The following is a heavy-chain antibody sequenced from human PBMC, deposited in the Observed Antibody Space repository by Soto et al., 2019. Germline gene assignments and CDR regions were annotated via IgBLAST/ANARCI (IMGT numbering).Heavy chain of an antibody. CDR1: GFTFSSYW. J-gene: IGHJ3*02. CDR3: ASFTEYYDYIWGGYRTTGIDAFDI. Sequence: GGSPRLSCAASGFTFSSYWMHWVRQAPGKGLVWVSRINSDGSSTSYADSVKGRFTISRDNAKNTLYLQMNSLRAEDTAVYYCASFTEYYDYIWGGYRTTGIDAFDIWGQGTMVTVSS. V-gene: IGHV3-74*01. CDR2: INSDGSST. D-gene: IGHD3-16*02.